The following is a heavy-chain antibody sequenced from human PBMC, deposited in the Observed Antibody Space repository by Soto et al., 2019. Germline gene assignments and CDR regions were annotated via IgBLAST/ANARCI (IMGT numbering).Heavy chain of an antibody. CDR2: IYYSGST. V-gene: IGHV4-59*12. J-gene: IGHJ6*02. Sequence: SETLSLTCTVSGGSISSYYWSWIRQPPGKGLEWIGYIYYSGSTNYNPSLKSRVTISVDKSKNQFSLKLSSVTAADTAVYYCARDRGYCSSTSCYAVTYGMDVWGQGTTVTVSS. CDR1: GGSISSYY. D-gene: IGHD2-2*01. CDR3: ARDRGYCSSTSCYAVTYGMDV.